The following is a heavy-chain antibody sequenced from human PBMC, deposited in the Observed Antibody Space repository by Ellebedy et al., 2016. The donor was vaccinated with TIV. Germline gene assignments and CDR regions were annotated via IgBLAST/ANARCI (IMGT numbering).Heavy chain of an antibody. CDR3: ARGARDGRSSFDD. D-gene: IGHD6-6*01. CDR2: IYYSGST. Sequence: SETLSLTCTVSGGSISSGGYYWSWIRQHPGKGLEWIGYIYYSGSTYYNPSLKSRVTISVDTSKNQFSLKLSSVTAADTAVYYCARGARDGRSSFDDWGQGTLVTVSS. V-gene: IGHV4-61*08. CDR1: GGSISSGGYY. J-gene: IGHJ4*02.